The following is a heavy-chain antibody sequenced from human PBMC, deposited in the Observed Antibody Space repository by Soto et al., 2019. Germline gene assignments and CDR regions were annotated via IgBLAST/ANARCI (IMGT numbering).Heavy chain of an antibody. V-gene: IGHV1-69*01. D-gene: IGHD2-8*01. CDR3: ASAPYCTNGVCYKSYYGMDV. CDR1: GGTFSSYA. J-gene: IGHJ6*02. CDR2: IIPIFGTA. Sequence: QVQLVQSGAEVQKPGSSVKVSYKASGGTFSSYAISWVRQAPGQGLEWMGGIIPIFGTANYAQKFQGRVTITADESTSTAYMELSSLRSEDTAVYYCASAPYCTNGVCYKSYYGMDVWGQGTTVTVSS.